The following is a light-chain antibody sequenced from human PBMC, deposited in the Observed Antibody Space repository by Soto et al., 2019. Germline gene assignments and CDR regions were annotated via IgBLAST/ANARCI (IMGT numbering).Light chain of an antibody. CDR1: QSLLYNSNKKNY. V-gene: IGKV4-1*01. Sequence: DIVMTQSPDTLAVTLGERATINCKSSQSLLYNSNKKNYLAWFQQKSGQPPKLLIYWASTRESGVPDRFSGSGSGTEFTLTVSSLQAEDVAVYYCQQYYDIPWTFGQGTRVEIK. CDR3: QQYYDIPWT. J-gene: IGKJ1*01. CDR2: WAS.